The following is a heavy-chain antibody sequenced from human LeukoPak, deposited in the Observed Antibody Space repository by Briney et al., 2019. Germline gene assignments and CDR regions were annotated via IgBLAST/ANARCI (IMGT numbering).Heavy chain of an antibody. CDR2: ISSSSSTI. V-gene: IGHV3-48*02. D-gene: IGHD2-15*01. CDR1: GFTFSSYS. J-gene: IGHJ3*02. CDR3: ARDFVVVVAATLNAFDI. Sequence: GGSLRLSCAASGFTFSSYSMNRVRQAPGKGLEWVSYISSSSSTIYYADSVKGRFTISRDNAKNSLYLQMNSLRDEDTAVYYCARDFVVVVAATLNAFDIWGQGTMVTVSS.